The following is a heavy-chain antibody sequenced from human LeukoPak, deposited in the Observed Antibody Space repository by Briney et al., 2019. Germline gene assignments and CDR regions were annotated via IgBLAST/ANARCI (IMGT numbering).Heavy chain of an antibody. V-gene: IGHV1-46*03. CDR3: ARAGDDILTGYENWFDP. J-gene: IGHJ5*02. CDR2: INPSGGST. D-gene: IGHD3-9*01. Sequence: ASVKVSCKASGYTFTSYGISWVRQAPGQGLEWMGIINPSGGSTSYAQKFQGRVTMTRDTSTSTVYMELSSLRSEDTAVYYCARAGDDILTGYENWFDPWGQGTLVTVSS. CDR1: GYTFTSYG.